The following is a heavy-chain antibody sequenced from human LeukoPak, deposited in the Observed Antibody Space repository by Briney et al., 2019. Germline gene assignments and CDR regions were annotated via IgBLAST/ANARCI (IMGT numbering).Heavy chain of an antibody. Sequence: GGXLRLSCAASGFTFSIYWMHWVRQAPGKGLVWVSRINSDGSSTSYADSVKGRFTISRDNAKNTLYLQMNSLGAEDTAVYYRARDEDWSGYYGAFDIWGQGTMVTVSS. D-gene: IGHD3-3*01. CDR1: GFTFSIYW. CDR3: ARDEDWSGYYGAFDI. V-gene: IGHV3-74*01. CDR2: INSDGSST. J-gene: IGHJ3*02.